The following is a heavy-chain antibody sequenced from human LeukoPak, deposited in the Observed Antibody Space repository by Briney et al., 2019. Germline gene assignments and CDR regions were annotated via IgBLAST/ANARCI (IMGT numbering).Heavy chain of an antibody. CDR1: ELNFENHW. CDR2: TDAGGSST. D-gene: IGHD2-8*02. Sequence: GGSLRLSCAASELNFENHWMHWVRQVPGKGLEWVSRTDAGGSSTSYADSVRGRFSTSRDNGKSTLYLQMNSLRAEDTAVYYCARGPPTGGGAYVGDYWGHGTLVTVSS. V-gene: IGHV3-74*01. CDR3: ARGPPTGGGAYVGDY. J-gene: IGHJ4*01.